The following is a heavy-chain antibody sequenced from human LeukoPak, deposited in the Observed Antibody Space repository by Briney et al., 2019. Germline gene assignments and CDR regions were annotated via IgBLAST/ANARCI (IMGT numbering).Heavy chain of an antibody. Sequence: ASVKVSCKASGYTFTSYDINWVRQDTGQGLEWMGWMNPNSGNTGYAQKFQGRVTMTRNTSISTAYMELSSLRSEDTAVYYCARGSNPPYYYVNYWGQGTLVTVSS. D-gene: IGHD3-10*02. CDR1: GYTFTSYD. CDR3: ARGSNPPYYYVNY. V-gene: IGHV1-8*01. CDR2: MNPNSGNT. J-gene: IGHJ4*02.